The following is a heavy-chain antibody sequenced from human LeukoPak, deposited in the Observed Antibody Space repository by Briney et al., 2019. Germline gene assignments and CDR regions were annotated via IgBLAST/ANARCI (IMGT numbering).Heavy chain of an antibody. J-gene: IGHJ6*03. CDR2: IYHSGST. V-gene: IGHV4-38-2*02. CDR3: ARHKTAYYYYMDV. Sequence: SETLSLTCTVSGYSISSGYYWGWIRQPPGKGLEWIGSIYHSGSTYYNPSLKSRVTISVDTSKNQFSLKLSSVTAADTAVYYCARHKTAYYYYMDVWGKGTTVTISS. D-gene: IGHD2-21*02. CDR1: GYSISSGYY.